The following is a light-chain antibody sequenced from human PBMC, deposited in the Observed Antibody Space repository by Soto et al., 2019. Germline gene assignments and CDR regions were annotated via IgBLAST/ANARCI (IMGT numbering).Light chain of an antibody. Sequence: DIQMTQSPSSLSASVGDRVTITCRASQSISIYLNWYQQKTGKAPKLLIYAASHLQSGVPSRFSGSGSGTDFTLTINSLQPGDFATYXXXXXXXTPYSFGQGTKVDIK. J-gene: IGKJ2*03. V-gene: IGKV1-39*01. CDR3: XXXXXTPYS. CDR1: QSISIY. CDR2: AAS.